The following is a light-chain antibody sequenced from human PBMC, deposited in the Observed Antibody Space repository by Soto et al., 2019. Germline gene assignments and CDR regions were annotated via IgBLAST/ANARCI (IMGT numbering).Light chain of an antibody. J-gene: IGKJ1*01. V-gene: IGKV1-9*01. CDR3: QQDYGDSWT. CDR1: QGIRSD. CDR2: AAS. Sequence: DIQLTQSPFFLPASVGDRLTITCRASQGIRSDLAWYQQNPGKAPKLLIYAASTLQNGVPSTFRGSGSGTEFTLTISSLQPEDFESYYCQQDYGDSWTFGQGTKVDIK.